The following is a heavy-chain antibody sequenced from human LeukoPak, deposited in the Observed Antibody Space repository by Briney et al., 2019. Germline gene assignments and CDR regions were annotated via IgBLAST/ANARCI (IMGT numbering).Heavy chain of an antibody. CDR2: ISGSGGST. CDR1: GFTFSSYA. V-gene: IGHV3-23*01. J-gene: IGHJ4*02. Sequence: PGGSLRLSCAASGFTFSSYAMSWVRQAPGKGLEWVSAISGSGGSTYSADSVKGRFTLSRDNSKNTLYLQMNSLRAEDTAVYYCAKLVEMATVYWGQGTLVTVST. D-gene: IGHD5-24*01. CDR3: AKLVEMATVY.